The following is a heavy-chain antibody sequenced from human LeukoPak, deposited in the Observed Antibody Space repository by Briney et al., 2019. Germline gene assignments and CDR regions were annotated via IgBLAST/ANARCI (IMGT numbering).Heavy chain of an antibody. Sequence: SVKVSCKSSGGTFSSYAISWVRQAPGQGLEWMGGIIPIFGTPKYAQKFQARVTITTDESTSTAYMELSSLRSEDTAVYYCARDPTCSSTTCHNYFDPWGQGTLVTVSS. CDR2: IIPIFGTP. CDR3: ARDPTCSSTTCHNYFDP. CDR1: GGTFSSYA. D-gene: IGHD2-2*02. J-gene: IGHJ5*02. V-gene: IGHV1-69*05.